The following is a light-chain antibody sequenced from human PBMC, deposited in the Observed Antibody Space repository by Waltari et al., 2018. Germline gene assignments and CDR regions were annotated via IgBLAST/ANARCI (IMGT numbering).Light chain of an antibody. CDR2: GAS. CDR1: QSVSSSY. Sequence: IVLTQSPGTLSLSPGERATLSCRASQSVSSSYLAWYQQKPGQAPTLLIFGASTRATGIPDRFSGSGSGTDFSLTISRLEPEDFAVYYCQHYGSSPPITFGQGTRLEIK. J-gene: IGKJ5*01. CDR3: QHYGSSPPIT. V-gene: IGKV3-20*01.